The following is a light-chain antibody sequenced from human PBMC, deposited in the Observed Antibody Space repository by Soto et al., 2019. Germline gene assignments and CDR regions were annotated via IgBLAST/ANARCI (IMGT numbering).Light chain of an antibody. CDR2: DAS. Sequence: DIPMTQSPPTLSASVGDRVNITCRASQSISSWLAWYQQKPGKAPKLLIYDASSLESGVPSRFSGGGSGTEFSLTISSLQPDDFATYYCQQYNYFWAFGQGTKVDIK. CDR1: QSISSW. CDR3: QQYNYFWA. J-gene: IGKJ1*01. V-gene: IGKV1-5*01.